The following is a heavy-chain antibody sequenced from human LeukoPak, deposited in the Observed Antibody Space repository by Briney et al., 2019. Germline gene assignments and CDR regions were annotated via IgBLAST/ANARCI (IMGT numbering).Heavy chain of an antibody. Sequence: GGSLRLSCAASGLTFSDYWMHWIRQTPGKGPVWVSRINSDGTTITYADSVRGRFTISRDNAKNTLHVQMNSLRAEDTAVYYCARAQKYSYDAFDIWGQGTMVTVSS. V-gene: IGHV3-74*01. CDR2: INSDGTTI. J-gene: IGHJ3*02. CDR1: GLTFSDYW. CDR3: ARAQKYSYDAFDI. D-gene: IGHD4-11*01.